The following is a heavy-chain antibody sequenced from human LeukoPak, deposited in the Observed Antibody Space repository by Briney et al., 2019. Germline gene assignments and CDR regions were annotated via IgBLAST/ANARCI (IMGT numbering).Heavy chain of an antibody. CDR3: ARAGSSGDYQAGSFEY. Sequence: GASVKVSCKASGYTFTGYYMHWVRQAPGQGLEWMGWINPNSGGTNYAQKFQGRVTMTRDMSTTTVYMDLSSLKSEDTAVYYCARAGSSGDYQAGSFEYWGQGTLVTVSS. J-gene: IGHJ4*02. D-gene: IGHD1-26*01. V-gene: IGHV1-2*02. CDR2: INPNSGGT. CDR1: GYTFTGYY.